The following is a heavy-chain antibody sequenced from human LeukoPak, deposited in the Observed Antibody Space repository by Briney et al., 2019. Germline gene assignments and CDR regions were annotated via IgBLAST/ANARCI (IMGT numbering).Heavy chain of an antibody. CDR3: ARVGSAAAGHYYYMDV. D-gene: IGHD6-13*01. J-gene: IGHJ6*03. Sequence: SETLSLTCTVSGYSISSGYYWGWIRQPPGRGLEWIASIYYRGSTHYNPSLASLKSRVTISGDTSKNQFSLKLSSVTAADTAVYYCARVGSAAAGHYYYMDVWGKGTTVTISS. CDR1: GYSISSGYY. V-gene: IGHV4-38-2*02. CDR2: IYYRGST.